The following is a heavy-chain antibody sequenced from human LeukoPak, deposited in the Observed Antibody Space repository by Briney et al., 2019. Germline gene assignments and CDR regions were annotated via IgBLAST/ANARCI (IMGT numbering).Heavy chain of an antibody. D-gene: IGHD3-10*01. Sequence: ASVKVSCKASGYTFTGYYMHWVRQAPGQGLEWMGWINPNSGGTNYAQKFQGRVTMTSDTSISTAYMELSRLRSDDTAVYYCSRDPRSMVRGVIGRWFDPWGQGTLVTVSS. CDR1: GYTFTGYY. CDR2: INPNSGGT. J-gene: IGHJ5*02. CDR3: SRDPRSMVRGVIGRWFDP. V-gene: IGHV1-2*02.